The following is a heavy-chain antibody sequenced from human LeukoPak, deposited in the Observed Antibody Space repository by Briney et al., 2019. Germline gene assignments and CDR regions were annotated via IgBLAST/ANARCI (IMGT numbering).Heavy chain of an antibody. J-gene: IGHJ4*02. Sequence: PGGSLRLSCAASGFTFSSYEMNWVRQAPGKGLEWVSYISSSGSTIYYADSVKGRFTISRDNAKNSLYLQMNSLRAEDTAVYYCASIAAAGPFDYWGQGTLVAVSS. V-gene: IGHV3-48*03. CDR3: ASIAAAGPFDY. D-gene: IGHD6-13*01. CDR1: GFTFSSYE. CDR2: ISSSGSTI.